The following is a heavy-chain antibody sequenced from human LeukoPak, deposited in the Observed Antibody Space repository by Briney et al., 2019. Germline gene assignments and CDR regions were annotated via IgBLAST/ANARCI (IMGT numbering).Heavy chain of an antibody. CDR2: ISYDGSNK. J-gene: IGHJ4*02. D-gene: IGHD7-27*01. Sequence: GGSLRLSCAASGFTFSSYGMHWVRQAPGKGLEWVAVISYDGSNKYYADSVKGRFTISRDNSKNTLYLQMNSLRAEDTAVYYCARDRGTTGDYFDYWGQGTLVTVSS. CDR1: GFTFSSYG. CDR3: ARDRGTTGDYFDY. V-gene: IGHV3-30*03.